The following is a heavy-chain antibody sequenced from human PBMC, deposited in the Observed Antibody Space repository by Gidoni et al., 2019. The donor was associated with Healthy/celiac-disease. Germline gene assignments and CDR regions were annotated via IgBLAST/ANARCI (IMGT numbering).Heavy chain of an antibody. CDR2: ISSNGGST. CDR1: GFTFSSYA. J-gene: IGHJ4*02. CDR3: VKDFGVVITAGFFDY. Sequence: EVQLVESGGGLVQPGGSLRLSCSASGFTFSSYAMHWVRQAPGKGLEYVSAISSNGGSTYYADSVKGRFTISRDNSKNTLYLQMSSLRAEDTAVYYCVKDFGVVITAGFFDYWGQGTLVTVSS. D-gene: IGHD3-3*01. V-gene: IGHV3-64D*06.